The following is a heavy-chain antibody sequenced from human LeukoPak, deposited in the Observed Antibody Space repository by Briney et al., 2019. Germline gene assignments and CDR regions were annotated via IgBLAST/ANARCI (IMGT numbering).Heavy chain of an antibody. V-gene: IGHV3-23*01. Sequence: GGSLRLSCAASGFTFSSYAMSWVRQAPGKGLEWVSAISGXXGSTYYADSVKGRFTISRDNSKNTLYLQMNSLRAEDTAVYYCAKDILYYYDSSGYYGHDAFDIWGQGTMVTVSS. CDR2: ISGXXGST. D-gene: IGHD3-22*01. CDR1: GFTFSSYA. CDR3: AKDILYYYDSSGYYGHDAFDI. J-gene: IGHJ3*02.